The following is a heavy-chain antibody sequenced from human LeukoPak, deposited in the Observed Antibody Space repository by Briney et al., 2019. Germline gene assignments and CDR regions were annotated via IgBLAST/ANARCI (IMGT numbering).Heavy chain of an antibody. V-gene: IGHV4-4*07. CDR1: GGSISSYH. D-gene: IGHD3-22*01. Sequence: SETLSLTCTVSGGSISSYHWSWIRQPAGKGLEWIGHININEGPKYNPSLRSRVTMSADTSRNQYSLKLSSVTAADTAVYYCARAYDSSGYPHGAFDIWGQGTMVTVSS. CDR3: ARAYDSSGYPHGAFDI. J-gene: IGHJ3*02. CDR2: ININEGP.